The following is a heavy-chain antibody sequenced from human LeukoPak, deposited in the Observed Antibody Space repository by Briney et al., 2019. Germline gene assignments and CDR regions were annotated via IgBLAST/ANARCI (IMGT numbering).Heavy chain of an antibody. D-gene: IGHD4-23*01. CDR2: ISSSGSTI. Sequence: GGSLRLSCAASGFTFGDYYMSWIRQAPGKGLEWVSYISSSGSTIYYADSVKGRFTISRDNAKNSLYLQMNSLRAEDTAVYYCARGDPTPAGKDMDVWGKGTTVTVSS. CDR1: GFTFGDYY. J-gene: IGHJ6*03. V-gene: IGHV3-11*04. CDR3: ARGDPTPAGKDMDV.